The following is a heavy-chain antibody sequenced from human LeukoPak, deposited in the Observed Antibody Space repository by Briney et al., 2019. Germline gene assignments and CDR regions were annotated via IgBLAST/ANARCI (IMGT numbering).Heavy chain of an antibody. Sequence: SETLSLTCAVSGGSISSGGYSWSWIRQPPGMGLEWIGYIYHSGSTYYNPSLKSRVTISVDRSKNQFSLKLSSVTAADTAVYYCARGEDTAEYYYDSSGYYVPTYYFDYWGQGTLVTVSS. J-gene: IGHJ4*02. CDR2: IYHSGST. V-gene: IGHV4-30-2*01. D-gene: IGHD3-22*01. CDR3: ARGEDTAEYYYDSSGYYVPTYYFDY. CDR1: GGSISSGGYS.